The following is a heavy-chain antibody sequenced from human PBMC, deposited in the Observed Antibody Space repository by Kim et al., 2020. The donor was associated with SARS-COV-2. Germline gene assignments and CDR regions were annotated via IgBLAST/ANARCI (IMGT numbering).Heavy chain of an antibody. Sequence: GGSLRLPCAASGFTFSSYSMNWVRQAPGKGLEWVSSISSRSSYIYYADSVKGRFTISRDNAKNSLHLQMNSLRAEDTAVYYCARGSETSLIRGVTQAFDYWGQGTLVTVSS. J-gene: IGHJ4*02. CDR3: ARGSETSLIRGVTQAFDY. CDR2: ISSRSSYI. V-gene: IGHV3-21*01. CDR1: GFTFSSYS. D-gene: IGHD3-10*01.